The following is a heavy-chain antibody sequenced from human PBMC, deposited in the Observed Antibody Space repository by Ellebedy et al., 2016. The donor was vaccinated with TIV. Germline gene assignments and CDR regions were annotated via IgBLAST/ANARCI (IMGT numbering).Heavy chain of an antibody. Sequence: GESLKISXAASGFDFSRFWMHWARQDPGKGLVWVSRINSDGSNTGYADFVKGRFTVSRDNAKKTMYMEMNSVTDEDTAVYFCARGHSDFVGSDSYYNVDVWGQGTTVTVSS. V-gene: IGHV3-74*01. CDR1: GFDFSRFW. J-gene: IGHJ6*02. CDR2: INSDGSNT. D-gene: IGHD3-3*01. CDR3: ARGHSDFVGSDSYYNVDV.